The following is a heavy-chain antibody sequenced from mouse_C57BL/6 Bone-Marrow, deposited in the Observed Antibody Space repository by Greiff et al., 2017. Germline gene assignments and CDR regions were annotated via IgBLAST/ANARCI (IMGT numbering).Heavy chain of an antibody. J-gene: IGHJ4*01. CDR1: GFTFSDYY. D-gene: IGHD2-12*01. CDR2: INYDGSST. V-gene: IGHV5-16*01. CDR3: ARASYTSYAMDY. Sequence: EVKLVESEGGLVQPGSSMKLSCTASGFTFSDYYMAWVRQVPEKGLEWVANINYDGSSTYYLDSLKGRFIISRDNAKNILYLQMSSLKSEDTATYYCARASYTSYAMDYWGQGTSVTVSS.